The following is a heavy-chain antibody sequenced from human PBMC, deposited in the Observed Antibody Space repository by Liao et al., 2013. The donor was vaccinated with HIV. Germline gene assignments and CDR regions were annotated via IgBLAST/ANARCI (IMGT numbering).Heavy chain of an antibody. V-gene: IGHV4-4*08. CDR2: IYTSGST. CDR3: ARSMLLRPNWFDP. J-gene: IGHJ5*02. CDR1: GGSFSGYY. Sequence: QVQLQESGPGLVKPSETLSLTCAVYGGSFSGYYWSWIRQPPGKGLEWIGRIYTSGSTNYNPSLKSRVTISVDTSKNQFSLKLSSVTAADTAVYYCARSMLLRPNWFDPWGQGTLVTVSS. D-gene: IGHD2-15*01.